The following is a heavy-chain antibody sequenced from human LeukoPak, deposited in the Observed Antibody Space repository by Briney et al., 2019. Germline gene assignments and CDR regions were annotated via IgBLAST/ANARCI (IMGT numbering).Heavy chain of an antibody. Sequence: SETLSLTCTVSGGSISRYYWSWIRQPPGKGLEWIGYIYYSGSTNYNPSLKSRVTISVNTSKNQFSLKLSSVTAADTAVYYCASYCSSTSCNDAFDIWGQGTMVTVSS. CDR2: IYYSGST. CDR3: ASYCSSTSCNDAFDI. CDR1: GGSISRYY. D-gene: IGHD2-2*01. J-gene: IGHJ3*02. V-gene: IGHV4-59*01.